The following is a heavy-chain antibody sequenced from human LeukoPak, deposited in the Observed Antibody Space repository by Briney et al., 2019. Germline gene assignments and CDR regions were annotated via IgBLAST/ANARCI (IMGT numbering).Heavy chain of an antibody. CDR2: ISGSGGVT. CDR3: AKTSDISVRYYFDY. CDR1: GFTFSNYA. J-gene: IGHJ4*02. D-gene: IGHD3-22*01. Sequence: GGSLRLSCAASGFTFSNYAMTWVRQAPGKGPEWVSGISGSGGVTYYADSVKGRFTISRDNSKNTLYVQMNSLRVEDTAVYDCAKTSDISVRYYFDYWGQGTLVAVSS. V-gene: IGHV3-23*01.